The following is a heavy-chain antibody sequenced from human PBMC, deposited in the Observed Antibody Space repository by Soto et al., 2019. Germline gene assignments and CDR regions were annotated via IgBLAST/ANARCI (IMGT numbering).Heavy chain of an antibody. D-gene: IGHD3-22*01. CDR3: ARDSPLAYDSSGYPLDY. CDR2: ISSSSSTI. CDR1: GFTFSSYS. V-gene: IGHV3-48*02. Sequence: PGGSLRLSCAASGFTFSSYSMNWVRQAPGKGLEWVSYISSSSSTIYYADSVKGRFTISRDNAKNSLYLQMNSLRDEDTAVYYCARDSPLAYDSSGYPLDYWGQGTLVTVSS. J-gene: IGHJ4*02.